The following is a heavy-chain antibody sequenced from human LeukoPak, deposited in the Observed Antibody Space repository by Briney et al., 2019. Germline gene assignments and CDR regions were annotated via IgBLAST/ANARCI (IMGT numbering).Heavy chain of an antibody. D-gene: IGHD3-10*01. CDR2: IWYDGSNK. V-gene: IGHV3-33*06. Sequence: GGSLRLSCGASGFTFSNYGMHWVRQAPGKGLEWVAVIWYDGSNKYYADSVKGRFTISRDNSKNTLYLQMNSLRAEDTAVYYCAKDMEWFGEFEFDYWGQGTLVTVSS. CDR1: GFTFSNYG. CDR3: AKDMEWFGEFEFDY. J-gene: IGHJ4*02.